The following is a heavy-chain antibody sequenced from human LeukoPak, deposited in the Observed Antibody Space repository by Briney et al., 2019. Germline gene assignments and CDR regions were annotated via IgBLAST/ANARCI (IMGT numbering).Heavy chain of an antibody. Sequence: SETLSLTCTVSGGSISSYYWSWIRQPPGKGLEWIGYIYYSGSTNYNPSLKSRVTISVDTSKNQFSLKLSSVTAADTAVYYCARALYSNYVRYWGQGTLVTVSS. J-gene: IGHJ4*02. CDR2: IYYSGST. CDR3: ARALYSNYVRY. D-gene: IGHD4-11*01. CDR1: GGSISSYY. V-gene: IGHV4-59*01.